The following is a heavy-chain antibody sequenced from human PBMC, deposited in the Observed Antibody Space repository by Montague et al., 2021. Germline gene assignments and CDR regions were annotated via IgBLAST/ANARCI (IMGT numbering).Heavy chain of an antibody. J-gene: IGHJ6*03. CDR3: ARERDRYYYMDI. CDR2: VPHGGRT. V-gene: IGHV4-38-2*02. Sequence: SETLSLTCTVSRSLINSDYYWGWIRQPPGKGLEWMGSVPHGGRTYYNPSLKSRVTISVDTSNNHFSLKLSSVTAADTAMYYCARERDRYYYMDIWGKGTPITVSS. CDR1: RSLINSDYY.